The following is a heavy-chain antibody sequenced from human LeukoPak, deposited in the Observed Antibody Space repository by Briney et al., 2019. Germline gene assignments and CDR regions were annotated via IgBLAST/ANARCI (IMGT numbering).Heavy chain of an antibody. Sequence: GGSLRLSCAASGFSFSGCGMHWVRQAPGEGLEWVAFIWYDGRDKYYADSVKGQFTISRDNSKNTLYLQMNSLRPEDTAVYYCAKDPYSYGSYFDYWGQGTVVTVSS. CDR1: GFSFSGCG. CDR3: AKDPYSYGSYFDY. V-gene: IGHV3-30*02. CDR2: IWYDGRDK. D-gene: IGHD5-18*01. J-gene: IGHJ4*02.